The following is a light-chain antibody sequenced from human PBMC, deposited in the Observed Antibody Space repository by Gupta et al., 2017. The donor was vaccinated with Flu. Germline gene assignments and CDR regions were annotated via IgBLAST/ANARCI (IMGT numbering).Light chain of an antibody. J-gene: IGKJ2*01. Sequence: DIVLTQSPGTLSLSPGERATLSCRASESVASNYLAWYQQKPGQAPGLLIYGASSRATGVPDRFSGSGSETDFTLTISRLEPEDFAVYYCQQYGDSPHTFGQGTKLEIK. CDR3: QQYGDSPHT. CDR1: ESVASNY. V-gene: IGKV3-20*01. CDR2: GAS.